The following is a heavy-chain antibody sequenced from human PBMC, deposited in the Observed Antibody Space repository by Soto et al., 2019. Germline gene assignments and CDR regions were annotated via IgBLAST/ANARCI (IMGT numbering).Heavy chain of an antibody. CDR2: INHSGST. D-gene: IGHD3-22*01. J-gene: IGHJ6*02. CDR3: ARGRDDSADYYYSAMDA. CDR1: GGSFSRYY. V-gene: IGHV4-34*01. Sequence: SETLSLTCAVYGGSFSRYYWTGIRQPPGKGLEWIGEINHSGSTNYNPSLKSRVTISVDTSKNQFSLKLTSVTAADAAVYYCARGRDDSADYYYSAMDAWGRGTKVTVSS.